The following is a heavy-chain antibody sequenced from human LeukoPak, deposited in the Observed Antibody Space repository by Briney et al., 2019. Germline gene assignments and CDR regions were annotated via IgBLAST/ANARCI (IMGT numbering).Heavy chain of an antibody. D-gene: IGHD2-15*01. CDR1: GVSFSGYY. CDR2: INHSGST. J-gene: IGHJ6*03. CDR3: ARGRRIVVVLGATRAHRDYYMDV. Sequence: SETLSLTCAVYGVSFSGYYWSWLRQPPGKGLEWIGEINHSGSTNYNPSLKSRVTISLDTSKNQFSLKLSSVTAADTAVYYCARGRRIVVVLGATRAHRDYYMDVWGKGTTVTVSS. V-gene: IGHV4-34*01.